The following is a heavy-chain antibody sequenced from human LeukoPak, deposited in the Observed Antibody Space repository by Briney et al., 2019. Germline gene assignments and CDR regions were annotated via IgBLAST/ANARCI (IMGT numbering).Heavy chain of an antibody. J-gene: IGHJ4*02. V-gene: IGHV3-7*04. CDR3: ARGYGSGNYYFDY. Sequence: GGSLRLSCAASGFTFSSYWMSWVRQAPGKGLEWVADINQDGSEKYYVDSMKGRFTISRDNAKNSLYLQMNSLRAEDTAVYYCARGYGSGNYYFDYWGQGTLVSVSS. D-gene: IGHD3-10*01. CDR1: GFTFSSYW. CDR2: INQDGSEK.